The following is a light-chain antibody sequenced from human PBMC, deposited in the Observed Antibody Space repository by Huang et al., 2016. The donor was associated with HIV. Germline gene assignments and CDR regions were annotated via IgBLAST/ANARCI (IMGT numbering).Light chain of an antibody. J-gene: IGKJ2*01. Sequence: DIQMTQSPSSLSASVGDRVTITCRASQGISSSLNWYQQKPGKAPKLLIYAASTLQSGVPSRFSGSGSGTDFTLTISRLQPADSATYYCQETYSIPYTFGQGTKLEIK. CDR1: QGISSS. CDR3: QETYSIPYT. CDR2: AAS. V-gene: IGKV1-39*01.